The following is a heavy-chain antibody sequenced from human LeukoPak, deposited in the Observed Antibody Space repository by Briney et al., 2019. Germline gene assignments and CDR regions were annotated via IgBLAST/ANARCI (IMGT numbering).Heavy chain of an antibody. D-gene: IGHD3-3*01. CDR3: ASSPTTIFGVVIPRYFDY. V-gene: IGHV1-69*05. CDR2: IIPIFGTA. CDR1: GGTFSSYA. Sequence: SVKVSCKASGGTFSSYAISWVRQAPGQGRAGMGGIIPIFGTANYAQKFQGRVTITTDESTSTAYMELSSLRSEDTAVYYCASSPTTIFGVVIPRYFDYWGQGTLVTVSS. J-gene: IGHJ4*02.